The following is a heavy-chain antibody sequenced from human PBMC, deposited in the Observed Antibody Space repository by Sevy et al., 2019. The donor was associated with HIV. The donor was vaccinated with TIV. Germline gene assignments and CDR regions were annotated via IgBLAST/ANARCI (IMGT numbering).Heavy chain of an antibody. CDR3: AREGCTKPHDY. V-gene: IGHV3-23*01. J-gene: IGHJ4*02. Sequence: GGFLGRSCSASGFTFSKYSMSWVRQLPGKGLEWVSTFSFGCGELNYADSVKGRFTISRDNSKSSVYLQMNNLRPEDTAVYYCAREGCTKPHDYWGQGTLVTVSS. CDR2: FSFGCGEL. D-gene: IGHD2-8*01. CDR1: GFTFSKYS.